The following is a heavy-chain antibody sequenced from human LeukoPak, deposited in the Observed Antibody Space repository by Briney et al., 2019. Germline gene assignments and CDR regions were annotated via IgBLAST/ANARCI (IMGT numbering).Heavy chain of an antibody. J-gene: IGHJ4*02. CDR1: GFSFSTYS. CDR2: IRYDGSNK. V-gene: IGHV3-33*08. Sequence: AGGSLRLSCAASGFSFSTYSMNWVRQAPGKGLEWVAVIRYDGSNKYYADSVKGRFTISRDNSKNTLYLQMNSLRAEDTAVYYCARGGTGYFDYWGQGTLVTVSS. CDR3: ARGGTGYFDY. D-gene: IGHD1-1*01.